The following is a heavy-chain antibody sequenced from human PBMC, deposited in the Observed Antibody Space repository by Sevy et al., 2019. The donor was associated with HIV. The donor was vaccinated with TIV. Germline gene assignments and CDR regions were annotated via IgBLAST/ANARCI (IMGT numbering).Heavy chain of an antibody. CDR1: GFTFSSDW. D-gene: IGHD6-13*01. CDR3: ARESLAAAGWARRVFDI. J-gene: IGHJ3*02. Sequence: GGSLRLSCAASGFTFSSDWMSWVLQAPGKGLEWVANIKQDGSEKYYVDSEKGRFTISRDNAKNSLYLQMNSLRAEDRAVYYCARESLAAAGWARRVFDIWGQGTMVTVSS. V-gene: IGHV3-7*03. CDR2: IKQDGSEK.